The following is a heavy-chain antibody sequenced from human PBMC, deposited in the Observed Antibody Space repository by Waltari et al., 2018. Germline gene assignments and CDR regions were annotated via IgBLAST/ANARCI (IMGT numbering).Heavy chain of an antibody. D-gene: IGHD5-12*01. Sequence: QVQLQQWGAGLLKPSETLSLTCAVYGGSFSGYYWSWIRQPPGKGLEWIGEINHSGSTNYNPSLKSRVTISVDTSKNQFSLKLSSVTAADTAVYYCARQTKRRDGYKGDYWGQGTLVTVSS. CDR2: INHSGST. J-gene: IGHJ4*02. CDR1: GGSFSGYY. V-gene: IGHV4-34*01. CDR3: ARQTKRRDGYKGDY.